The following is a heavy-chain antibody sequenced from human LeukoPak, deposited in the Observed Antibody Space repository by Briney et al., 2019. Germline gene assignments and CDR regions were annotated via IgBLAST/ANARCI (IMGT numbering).Heavy chain of an antibody. D-gene: IGHD5-24*01. CDR2: ISWNSGSI. CDR3: AKGRDGYPGAFDI. CDR1: GFTFDDYA. V-gene: IGHV3-9*03. Sequence: GRSLRLSCAASGFTFDDYAMHWVRQAPGKGLEWVSGISWNSGSIGYADSVKGRFTISRDNAKNSLYLQMNSLRAEDMALYYCAKGRDGYPGAFDIWGQGTMVTVSS. J-gene: IGHJ3*02.